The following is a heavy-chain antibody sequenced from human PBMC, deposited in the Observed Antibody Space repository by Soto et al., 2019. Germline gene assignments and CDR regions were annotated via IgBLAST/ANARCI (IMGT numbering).Heavy chain of an antibody. CDR1: GGSISSGGYS. CDR2: IYHSGST. Sequence: PSETLSLTCAVSGGSISSGGYSWSWIRQPPGKGLEWIGYIYHSGSTYYNPSLKSRVTISVDRSKNQFSLKLSSVTAADTAVYYCARGVMGEELYYYYGMDVWGQGTTVTVS. V-gene: IGHV4-30-2*01. J-gene: IGHJ6*02. CDR3: ARGVMGEELYYYYGMDV. D-gene: IGHD3-16*01.